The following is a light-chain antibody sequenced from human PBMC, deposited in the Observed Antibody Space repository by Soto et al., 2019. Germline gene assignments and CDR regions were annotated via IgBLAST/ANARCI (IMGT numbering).Light chain of an antibody. CDR2: WAS. CDR3: QQYYSTPVT. J-gene: IGKJ3*01. Sequence: DIVMTQSPDSLAVSLGERATINCKSSQSVLYSSNNKNYLAWYQQKPGQPPKLLIYWASTREPGVPARFSGSGSGTDFTLTISSLQAEDVAVYYCQQYYSTPVTFGPGTKVDIK. CDR1: QSVLYSSNNKNY. V-gene: IGKV4-1*01.